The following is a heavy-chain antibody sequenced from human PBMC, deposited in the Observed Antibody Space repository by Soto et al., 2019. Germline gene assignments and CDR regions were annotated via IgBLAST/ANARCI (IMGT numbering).Heavy chain of an antibody. CDR2: LNTDGSYT. V-gene: IGHV3-74*01. D-gene: IGHD1-26*01. CDR1: GFTFSGYW. Sequence: GGSLRLSCAASGFTFSGYWMHWVRQAPGKGLVWISRLNTDGSYTDYADSVKGRFTISRDNAKNTVFLQMNSLGVEDTAVYYFVWAVGDSAGNDFWGQGSLVPVSS. CDR3: VWAVGDSAGNDF. J-gene: IGHJ4*02.